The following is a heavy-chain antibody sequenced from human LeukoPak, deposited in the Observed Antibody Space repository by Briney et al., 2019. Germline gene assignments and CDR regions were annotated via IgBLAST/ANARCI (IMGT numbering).Heavy chain of an antibody. CDR1: GGTFISYA. CDR2: VIPMFATA. CDR3: ARHSSNYYYYYMDV. Sequence: SVKVSCKASGGTFISYAISWVRQAPGQGLEWMGRVIPMFATANYAQKFQGRVAITTDESTSTAYMELSSLRSEDTAMYYCARHSSNYYYYYMDVWGKGTTVTVSS. V-gene: IGHV1-69*05. D-gene: IGHD6-19*01. J-gene: IGHJ6*03.